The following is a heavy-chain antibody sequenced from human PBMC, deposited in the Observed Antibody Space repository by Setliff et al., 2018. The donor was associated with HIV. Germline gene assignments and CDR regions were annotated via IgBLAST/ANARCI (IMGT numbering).Heavy chain of an antibody. Sequence: SETLSLTCAVYGGSFSGFYWTFIRQSPGKGLEWIGEVTHSGTTTYDPSLKRRITISVDTSKNQFSLKVTSVTAADTATYYCVGRGYNVNRPWGQGNLVTVSS. V-gene: IGHV4-34*01. CDR1: GGSFSGFY. D-gene: IGHD5-18*01. CDR2: VTHSGTT. CDR3: VGRGYNVNRP. J-gene: IGHJ5*02.